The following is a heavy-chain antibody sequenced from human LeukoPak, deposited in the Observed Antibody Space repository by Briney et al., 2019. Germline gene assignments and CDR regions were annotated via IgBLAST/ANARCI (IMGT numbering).Heavy chain of an antibody. CDR1: GITVTSNY. CDR3: VGFRATAGLY. V-gene: IGHV3-53*01. D-gene: IGHD6-13*01. J-gene: IGHJ4*02. Sequence: QPGGCLRLSCAASGITVTSNYVSWVRQAPGKGLEWVSFIYSGGSTYYADSVKGRFTVSRDNSQNTVYLQMNSLRADDTAVYYCVGFRATAGLYWGQGTLVTVSS. CDR2: IYSGGST.